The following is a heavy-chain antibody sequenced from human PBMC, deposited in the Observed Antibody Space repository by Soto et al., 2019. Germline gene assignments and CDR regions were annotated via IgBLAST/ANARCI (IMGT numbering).Heavy chain of an antibody. CDR1: GYTFTSYG. D-gene: IGHD3-22*01. CDR3: ARSNDYYDSGGNYFDY. J-gene: IGHJ4*02. Sequence: QVPLVQSGAEVKKPGASVKVSCQASGYTFTSYGISWVRQAPGQGLEWMGWISAYNGNTNYAQKLQGRVTMTTDTSTSTAYMELRSLRSDDTAVYYCARSNDYYDSGGNYFDYWGQGTLVTVSS. CDR2: ISAYNGNT. V-gene: IGHV1-18*01.